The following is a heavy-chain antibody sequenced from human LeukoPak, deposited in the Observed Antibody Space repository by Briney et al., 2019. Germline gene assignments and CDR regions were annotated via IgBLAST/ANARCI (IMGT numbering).Heavy chain of an antibody. CDR2: MNPNNGDT. J-gene: IGHJ4*02. D-gene: IGHD3-16*01. Sequence: GASVKVSCKASGFILTTYDINWVRQVPGQGLEWMGWMNPNNGDTGYAQKFQGRVTITRDTSKTTVYMELRSLTSEDTAIFYCARGQWGSYGSWYFDYWGQGSLVTVSS. CDR3: ARGQWGSYGSWYFDY. V-gene: IGHV1-8*01. CDR1: GFILTTYD.